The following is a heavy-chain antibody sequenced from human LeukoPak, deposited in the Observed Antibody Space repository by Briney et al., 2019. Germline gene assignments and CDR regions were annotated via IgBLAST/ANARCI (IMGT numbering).Heavy chain of an antibody. Sequence: GGSLRLSCAASGFTFSRYDMHWVRQATGKSLEWVSAIGTFGDTYYPDSVKGRFTISRDNSKNTLYLQMNSLRAEDTAVYYCANLAIVVVPARAASFDYWGQGTLVTVSS. CDR2: IGTFGDT. CDR1: GFTFSRYD. D-gene: IGHD2-2*03. V-gene: IGHV3-13*01. J-gene: IGHJ4*02. CDR3: ANLAIVVVPARAASFDY.